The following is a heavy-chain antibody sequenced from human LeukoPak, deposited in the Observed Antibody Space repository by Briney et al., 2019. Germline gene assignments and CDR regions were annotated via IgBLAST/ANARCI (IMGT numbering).Heavy chain of an antibody. J-gene: IGHJ5*02. Sequence: GASVKVSCKASGYTFTSYDINWMRQATGQGLEWMGWMNPNSGNTGYAQKFQGRVTMTRNTSISTAYMELISLRSEDTAVYYCARAKRGYSYGGGNWFDPWGQGTLVTVSS. D-gene: IGHD5-18*01. CDR2: MNPNSGNT. CDR1: GYTFTSYD. V-gene: IGHV1-8*01. CDR3: ARAKRGYSYGGGNWFDP.